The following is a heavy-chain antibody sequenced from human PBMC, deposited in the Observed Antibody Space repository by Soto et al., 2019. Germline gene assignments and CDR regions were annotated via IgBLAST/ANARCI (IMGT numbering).Heavy chain of an antibody. J-gene: IGHJ3*02. V-gene: IGHV4-31*03. CDR1: GGSISSGGYY. D-gene: IGHD3-10*01. Sequence: QVQLQESGPGLVKPSQTLSLTCTVSGGSISSGGYYWSWIRQHPGKGLEWIGYIYYSGSTYYNPALKSRVTISVDTSKNQFSLKLSSVTAADTAVYYCARGNQGEGYYYGSGMGAFDIWGQGTMVTVSS. CDR2: IYYSGST. CDR3: ARGNQGEGYYYGSGMGAFDI.